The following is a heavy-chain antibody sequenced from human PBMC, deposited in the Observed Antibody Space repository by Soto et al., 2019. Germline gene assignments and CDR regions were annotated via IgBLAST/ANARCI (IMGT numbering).Heavy chain of an antibody. V-gene: IGHV3-23*01. CDR2: ISVSGGST. Sequence: LRLSCAASGFTFRSYAMSWVRQAPGKGLEWVSAISVSGGSTYYADSVKGRFTISRDNSKNTLYLQMNSLRAEDTAVYYCAKNGARYFDWLRGYWGQGTLVTVSS. D-gene: IGHD3-9*01. J-gene: IGHJ4*02. CDR1: GFTFRSYA. CDR3: AKNGARYFDWLRGY.